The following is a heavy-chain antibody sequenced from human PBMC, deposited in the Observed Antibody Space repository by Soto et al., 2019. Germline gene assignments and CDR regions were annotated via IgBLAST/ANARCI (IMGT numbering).Heavy chain of an antibody. Sequence: PSETLSLTCTVSGGSISSGGYYWSWIRQHPGKGLEWTGYIYYSGSTYYNPSLKSRVTISVDTSKNQFSLKLSSVTAADTAVYYCAREGNDVLDYWGQGTLVTVSS. V-gene: IGHV4-31*03. CDR3: AREGNDVLDY. J-gene: IGHJ4*02. CDR2: IYYSGST. D-gene: IGHD1-1*01. CDR1: GGSISSGGYY.